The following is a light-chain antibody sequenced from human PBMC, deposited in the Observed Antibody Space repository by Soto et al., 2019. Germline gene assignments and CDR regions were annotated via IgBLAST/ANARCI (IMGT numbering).Light chain of an antibody. Sequence: AIRITQSPSSFAASTGYRVAITCRASQGISSYLAWYQQKPGKAPKLLIYAASTLQSGVPSRFSGSGSGTDFTLTISCLQSEDFATYYCQQYYSYPWTFGQGTKVDIK. CDR3: QQYYSYPWT. CDR2: AAS. J-gene: IGKJ1*01. V-gene: IGKV1-8*01. CDR1: QGISSY.